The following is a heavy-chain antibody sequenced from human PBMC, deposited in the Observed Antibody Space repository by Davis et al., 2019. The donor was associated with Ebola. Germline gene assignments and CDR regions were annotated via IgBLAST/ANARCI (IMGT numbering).Heavy chain of an antibody. CDR3: TSTDRTFDY. D-gene: IGHD1-14*01. Sequence: GESLKISCAASGFTFSGSAMHWVRQASGKGPEWVGRIRSKANSYATAYAASVKGRFTISRDDSKNTAYLQMNSLKTEDTAVYYCTSTDRTFDYWGQGTLVTVSS. CDR1: GFTFSGSA. J-gene: IGHJ4*02. CDR2: IRSKANSYAT. V-gene: IGHV3-73*01.